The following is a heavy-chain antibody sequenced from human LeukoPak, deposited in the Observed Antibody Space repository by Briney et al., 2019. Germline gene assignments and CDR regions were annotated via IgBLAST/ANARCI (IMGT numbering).Heavy chain of an antibody. V-gene: IGHV4-34*01. J-gene: IGHJ5*02. CDR3: TREVRSAWASFDP. CDR1: GGSFSGYY. CDR2: IHYSARI. Sequence: PSETLSLTCAVYGGSFSGYYWSWIRQPPGKGLEWLGSIHYSARIYYNPSLKSRLTISPDTSKNQFSLKLTSVTAADTAVYYCTREVRSAWASFDPWGQGTLVIVSS. D-gene: IGHD1-26*01.